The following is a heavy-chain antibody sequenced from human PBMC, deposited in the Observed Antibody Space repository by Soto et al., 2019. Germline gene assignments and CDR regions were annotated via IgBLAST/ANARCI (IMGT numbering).Heavy chain of an antibody. D-gene: IGHD5-12*01. CDR1: GFTVSNNY. V-gene: IGHV3-53*01. J-gene: IGHJ4*02. CDR3: ARARDGYNFLYEPT. Sequence: EVQLVESGGGLIQPGGSLRLSCVASGFTVSNNYMSWVRQAPGKGLEWVSVSYNGGSTDYADSVKGRFTISRDNSKNTLYLQMNSLRADDTAVYYCARARDGYNFLYEPTWGQGTLVTVSS. CDR2: SYNGGST.